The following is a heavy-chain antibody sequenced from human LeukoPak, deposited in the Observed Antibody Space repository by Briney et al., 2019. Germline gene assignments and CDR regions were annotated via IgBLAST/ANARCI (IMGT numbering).Heavy chain of an antibody. Sequence: SETLSLTCAVYGGSFSGYYWSWIRQPPGKGLEWIGEINHSGSTNYNPSLKSRVTISVDTSKNQFSLKLSPVTAADTAVYYCARAHDYGDYVLIYWGQGTLVTVSS. J-gene: IGHJ4*02. CDR2: INHSGST. D-gene: IGHD4-17*01. V-gene: IGHV4-34*01. CDR1: GGSFSGYY. CDR3: ARAHDYGDYVLIY.